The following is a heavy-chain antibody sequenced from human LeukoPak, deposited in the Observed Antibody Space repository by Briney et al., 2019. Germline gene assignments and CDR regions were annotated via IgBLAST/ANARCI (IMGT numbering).Heavy chain of an antibody. J-gene: IGHJ6*02. CDR1: GFTFSSYG. V-gene: IGHV3-33*01. CDR3: ARGNLRGLVVRMDV. Sequence: GGSLRLSCAASGFTFSSYGMHWVRQAPGKGLEWVAVIWYDGSNKYYADSVKGRFTISRDNSKNTPYLQMNSLRAEDTAVYYCARGNLRGLVVRMDVWGQGTTVTVSS. CDR2: IWYDGSNK. D-gene: IGHD2-2*01.